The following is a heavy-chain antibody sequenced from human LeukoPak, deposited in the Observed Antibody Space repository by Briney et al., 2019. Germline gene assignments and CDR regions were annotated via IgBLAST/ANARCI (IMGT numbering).Heavy chain of an antibody. D-gene: IGHD5-18*01. CDR1: GYNFRNYG. Sequence: ASVKVSCRASGYNFRNYGIGWVRQAPRQGLEWMGWITAGNGNTNYAQKVQGRVTMTTDTSTSTAYMELRSLRSDDTAVYFCARDSARGYSYGYNAFDIWGQGTMVTVSS. CDR2: ITAGNGNT. V-gene: IGHV1-18*01. CDR3: ARDSARGYSYGYNAFDI. J-gene: IGHJ3*02.